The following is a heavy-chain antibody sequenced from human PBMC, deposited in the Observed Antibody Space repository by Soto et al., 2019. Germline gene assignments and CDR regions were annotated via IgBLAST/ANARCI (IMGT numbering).Heavy chain of an antibody. CDR1: GGSIRSYY. J-gene: IGHJ5*02. CDR2: IYYSGST. D-gene: IGHD3-3*01. CDR3: ATEGGVRSPFDP. V-gene: IGHV4-59*01. Sequence: SDTLSLTCTVSGGSIRSYYWSWIRQPPGKGLEWIGYIYYSGSTNYNPSLKSRVTISVDTSKNQFSLKLTSVTAADTAMYYCATEGGVRSPFDPWGQGTLVTVSS.